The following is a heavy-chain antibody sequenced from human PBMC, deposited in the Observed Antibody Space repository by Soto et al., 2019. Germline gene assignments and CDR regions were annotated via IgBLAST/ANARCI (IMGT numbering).Heavy chain of an antibody. V-gene: IGHV3-33*01. J-gene: IGHJ4*02. CDR3: ARDSYGEDY. D-gene: IGHD4-17*01. Sequence: QVELVESGGGVGQPGRSLRLSCAASGFTFSSYGMHWVRQAPGKGLEWVAVIWYDGSNKYYADSVKGRFTIPRDNSKNTLFLEMNSLRAEDTAVYYCARDSYGEDYWGRGSLVTVSA. CDR1: GFTFSSYG. CDR2: IWYDGSNK.